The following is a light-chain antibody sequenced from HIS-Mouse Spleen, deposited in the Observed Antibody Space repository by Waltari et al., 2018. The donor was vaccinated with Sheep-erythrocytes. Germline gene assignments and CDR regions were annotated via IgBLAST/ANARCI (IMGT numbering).Light chain of an antibody. CDR2: QDS. CDR1: KLGDKY. CDR3: QAWDSSTAWV. V-gene: IGLV3-1*01. J-gene: IGLJ3*02. Sequence: SYELTQPPSVSVSPGQTASITCSGDKLGDKYACWYQQKPGQSPVLVIYQDSKRPSGIPERFSSSNSGHTATLTISGTQAMDEADYYCQAWDSSTAWVFGGGTKLTVL.